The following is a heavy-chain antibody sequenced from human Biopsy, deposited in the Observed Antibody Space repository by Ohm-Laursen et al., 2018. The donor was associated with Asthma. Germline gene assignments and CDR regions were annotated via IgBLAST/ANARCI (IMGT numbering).Heavy chain of an antibody. V-gene: IGHV4-59*01. CDR3: ARGVDRVTGLLDHFDS. CDR2: AYYSGST. Sequence: GTLSFTCTVSGGSINNFYWSWIRQPPGQGLEAIGHAYYSGSTTYNPSLKSRVTISIDASKNQFSLKLTSVTAADTSVYYCARGVDRVTGLLDHFDSWGQGTLVTVSS. CDR1: GGSINNFY. J-gene: IGHJ4*02. D-gene: IGHD2-21*02.